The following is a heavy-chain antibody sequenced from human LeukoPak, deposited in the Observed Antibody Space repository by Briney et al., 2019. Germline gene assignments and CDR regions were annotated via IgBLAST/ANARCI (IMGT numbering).Heavy chain of an antibody. V-gene: IGHV1-69*02. D-gene: IGHD2-2*01. CDR2: IIPILGIA. Sequence: SVKVSCKASGGTFSSYTISWVRQAPGQGLEWMGRIIPILGIANYAQKFQGRVTITADKSTSTAYMELSSLRSEDTAVYCCARGMGVVVPAAFIWGQGTMVTVSS. CDR1: GGTFSSYT. J-gene: IGHJ3*02. CDR3: ARGMGVVVPAAFI.